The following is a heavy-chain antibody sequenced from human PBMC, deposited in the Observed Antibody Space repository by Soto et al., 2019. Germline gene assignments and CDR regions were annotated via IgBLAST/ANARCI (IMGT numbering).Heavy chain of an antibody. J-gene: IGHJ6*02. CDR1: GFTFSSYW. D-gene: IGHD4-17*01. V-gene: IGHV3-74*01. CDR3: ARGATVVTPGAYYYYGMDV. Sequence: EVQLVESGGGLVQPGGSLRLSCAASGFTFSSYWMHWVRQAPGKGLVWVSRINSDGSSTSYADSVKGRFTISRDNAKNTLYLQMNSLRAEDTAVYYCARGATVVTPGAYYYYGMDVWGQGTTVTVSS. CDR2: INSDGSST.